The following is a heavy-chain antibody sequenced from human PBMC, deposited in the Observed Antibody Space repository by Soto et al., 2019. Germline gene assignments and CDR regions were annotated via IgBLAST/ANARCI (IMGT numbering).Heavy chain of an antibody. V-gene: IGHV5-51*01. D-gene: IGHD6-13*01. CDR3: ARHAGNSWKGDYFDY. CDR1: GYSFSSSW. Sequence: PGESLKISCQASGYSFSSSWIGWGRQMPGKGLEWMGIIDPNDSQTIYSPSFQGQVTISADKSIDTAYLQWSSLKTSDTAMYYCARHAGNSWKGDYFDYWGQGALVTVSS. CDR2: IDPNDSQT. J-gene: IGHJ4*02.